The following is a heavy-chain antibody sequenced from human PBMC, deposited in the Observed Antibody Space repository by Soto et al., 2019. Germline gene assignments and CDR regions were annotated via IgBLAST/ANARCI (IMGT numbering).Heavy chain of an antibody. CDR3: AREHIKNYYYYGMDV. Sequence: PSETLSLTCTVSGGSISSGDYYWSWIRQPPGKGLEWIGYIYYSGSTYYNPSLKSRVTISVDTSKNQFSLKLSSVTAADTAVYYCAREHIKNYYYYGMDVWGQGTTVTVSS. CDR1: GGSISSGDYY. CDR2: IYYSGST. J-gene: IGHJ6*02. D-gene: IGHD2-21*01. V-gene: IGHV4-30-4*01.